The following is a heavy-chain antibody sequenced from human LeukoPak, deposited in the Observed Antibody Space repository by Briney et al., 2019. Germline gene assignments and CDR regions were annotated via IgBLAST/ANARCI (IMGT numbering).Heavy chain of an antibody. D-gene: IGHD3-16*02. CDR2: IYYSGST. J-gene: IGHJ4*02. Sequence: SETLSLTCTVSGGSISSYYWSWIRQPPGKGLEWIGYIYYSGSTNYNPSLKSRVTISVDTSKNQFSLKLSSVTAADTAVYYCARDLGSYDYVWGSYRYGGFDYWGQGTLVTVSS. CDR1: GGSISSYY. CDR3: ARDLGSYDYVWGSYRYGGFDY. V-gene: IGHV4-59*12.